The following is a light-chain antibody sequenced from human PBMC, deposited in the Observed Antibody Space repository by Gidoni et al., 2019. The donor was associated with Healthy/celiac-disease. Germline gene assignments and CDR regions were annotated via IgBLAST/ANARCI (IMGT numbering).Light chain of an antibody. J-gene: IGLJ2*01. CDR3: CSYAGSSTLV. CDR1: SSDVGSYNL. V-gene: IGLV2-23*01. CDR2: EGS. Sequence: QSALTQPASVSGSPGQSITISCTGTSSDVGSYNLVSWYQQHPGKAPKLMIYEGSKRPSGVSNRFSGSTSSNTASLTISGLQAEDEADYYCCSYAGSSTLVFGGGTKLTVL.